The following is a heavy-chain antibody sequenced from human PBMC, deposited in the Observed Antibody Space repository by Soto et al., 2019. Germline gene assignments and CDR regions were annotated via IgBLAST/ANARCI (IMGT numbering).Heavy chain of an antibody. CDR3: DGYGY. D-gene: IGHD5-12*01. CDR1: GFSVTANY. V-gene: IGHV3-53*01. J-gene: IGHJ4*02. CDR2: IYSGGST. Sequence: GGSLRLSCEVSGFSVTANYMSWVRQAPGKGLEWVSVIYSGGSTYYIDSVKGRFSISRDISKNTLYLQMNSLRAEDTAMYYCDGYGYWGQGTLVTVSS.